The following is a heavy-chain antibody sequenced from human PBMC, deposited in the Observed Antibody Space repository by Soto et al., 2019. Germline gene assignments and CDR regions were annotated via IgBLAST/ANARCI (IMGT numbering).Heavy chain of an antibody. Sequence: LSLTCTVSGGSISSYYWSWIRQPPGKGLEWIGYIYYSGSTNYNPSLRSRVTISVDTSKNQFSLKLSSVTAADTAVYYCAYSMVRGVNFDYWGQGTLVTVSS. J-gene: IGHJ4*02. D-gene: IGHD3-10*01. V-gene: IGHV4-59*01. CDR3: AYSMVRGVNFDY. CDR1: GGSISSYY. CDR2: IYYSGST.